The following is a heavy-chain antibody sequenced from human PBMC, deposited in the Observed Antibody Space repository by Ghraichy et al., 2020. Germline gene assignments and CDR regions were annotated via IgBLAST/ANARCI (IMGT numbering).Heavy chain of an antibody. Sequence: GGSLRLSCAASGLTFSSNSMNWVRQAPGKGLEWVSYISSRSTTIYYADSVKGRFTISRDNAKNSLYLQMNSLRDEDTAVYYCARDRNYGDDGYHYYDMDVWGQGTTVTVSS. CDR1: GLTFSSNS. V-gene: IGHV3-48*02. CDR3: ARDRNYGDDGYHYYDMDV. D-gene: IGHD4-17*01. J-gene: IGHJ6*02. CDR2: ISSRSTTI.